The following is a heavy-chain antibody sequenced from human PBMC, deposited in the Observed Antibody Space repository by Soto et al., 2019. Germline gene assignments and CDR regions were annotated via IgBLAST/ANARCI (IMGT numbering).Heavy chain of an antibody. Sequence: SVKVSCKASGGTFNNYPITWVRQAPGQGLEWMGGSIPIFGTANYAQKFQGRVTISVDESTSTAYMELSGLRSEDTAVYYCARGRGYSGDDHYYYFDMDVWGQGTTVTVSS. CDR2: SIPIFGTA. V-gene: IGHV1-69*13. CDR1: GGTFNNYP. CDR3: ARGRGYSGDDHYYYFDMDV. J-gene: IGHJ6*02. D-gene: IGHD5-12*01.